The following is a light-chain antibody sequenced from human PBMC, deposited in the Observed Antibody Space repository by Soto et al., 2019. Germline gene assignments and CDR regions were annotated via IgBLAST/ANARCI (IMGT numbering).Light chain of an antibody. V-gene: IGKV1-39*01. CDR2: AAS. J-gene: IGKJ1*01. CDR3: QQSYNTPRT. CDR1: QTIDSY. Sequence: DIQMTQSPSSLSASVVDRVTITFRASQTIDSYLNWYQQRPGKAPNLLISAASTLQSGVPSRFSGSGSGTDFTLTITSLQPEDFATYYCQQSYNTPRTFGQGTKVDI.